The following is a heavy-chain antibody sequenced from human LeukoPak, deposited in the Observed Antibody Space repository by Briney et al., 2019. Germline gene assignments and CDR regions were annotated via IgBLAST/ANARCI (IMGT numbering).Heavy chain of an antibody. V-gene: IGHV4-39*01. CDR1: GDSISSGRNY. D-gene: IGHD1-1*01. CDR3: ARHLSGTTMSHYFDF. Sequence: SETLSLTCSVSGDSISSGRNYWGWLRQSPGKGLEWIASIYSSGNTHSNPSLKSRVSISVDTSKNQVSLKLYSVTASDAAIYYCARHLSGTTMSHYFDFWGQGTLV. J-gene: IGHJ4*02. CDR2: IYSSGNT.